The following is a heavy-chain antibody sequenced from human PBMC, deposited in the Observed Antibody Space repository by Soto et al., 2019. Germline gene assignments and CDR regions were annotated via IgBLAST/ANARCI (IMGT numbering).Heavy chain of an antibody. CDR1: GFTVSSNY. V-gene: IGHV3-53*01. Sequence: PGGSLRLSCAASGFTVSSNYMSWVRQAPGKGLEWVSIIYSGGNTYYRDSVKGRFTTSRDTSKNTLYLQMNTLRDEDTAVYYCARAQTLAQQDQRVIDYSGQGPLVTVSS. D-gene: IGHD3-3*02. CDR2: IYSGGNT. CDR3: ARAQTLAQQDQRVIDY. J-gene: IGHJ4*02.